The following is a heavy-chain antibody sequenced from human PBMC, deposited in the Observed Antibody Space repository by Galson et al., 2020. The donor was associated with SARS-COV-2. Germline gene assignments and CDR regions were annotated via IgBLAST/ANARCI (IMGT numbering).Heavy chain of an antibody. CDR1: GFTFSSYG. CDR2: IWYDGSNK. D-gene: IGHD6-13*01. V-gene: IGHV3-33*01. CDR3: ARSIAAADGMDV. Sequence: TGGSLRLSCAASGFTFSSYGMHWVRQAPGKGLEWVAVIWYDGSNKYYADSVKGRFTISRDNSKNTLYLQMNSLRAEDTAVYYCARSIAAADGMDVWCQGTTVTVSS. J-gene: IGHJ6*02.